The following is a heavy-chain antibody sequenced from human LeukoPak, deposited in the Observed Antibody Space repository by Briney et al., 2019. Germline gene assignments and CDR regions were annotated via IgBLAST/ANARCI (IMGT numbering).Heavy chain of an antibody. Sequence: SGTLSLTCAASNGSISSSNCWSWVRQPPGKGLEWIGEVYHSGSTNYNPSLKSRVTISVDKSKNQFPLKLSSVTAADTAVYYCARDRRITMVRGATFDYWGQGTLVTVSS. J-gene: IGHJ4*02. CDR1: NGSISSSNC. D-gene: IGHD3-10*01. CDR2: VYHSGST. V-gene: IGHV4-4*02. CDR3: ARDRRITMVRGATFDY.